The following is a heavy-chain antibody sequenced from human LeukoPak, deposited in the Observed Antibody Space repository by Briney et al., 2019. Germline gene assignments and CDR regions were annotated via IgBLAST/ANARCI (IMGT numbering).Heavy chain of an antibody. J-gene: IGHJ5*02. V-gene: IGHV7-4-1*02. CDR2: INTKTGNP. Sequence: ASVKVSCKASGCTFTKYAMNWVRQAPGHGLEWMGWINTKTGNPTYAQGFTGRFVFSLDTSVSTAYLQINNLRIEDTAVYYCARISGDFGHLGDPWGQGTLVTVSS. D-gene: IGHD3-16*01. CDR3: ARISGDFGHLGDP. CDR1: GCTFTKYA.